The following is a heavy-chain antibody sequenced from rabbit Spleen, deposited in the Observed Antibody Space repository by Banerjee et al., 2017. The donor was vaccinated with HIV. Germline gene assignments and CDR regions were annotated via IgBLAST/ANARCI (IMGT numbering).Heavy chain of an antibody. CDR3: ATNHYTGDFNL. Sequence: EQLEESGGGLVKPEGSLTLTCKASGVSFSDKDVMCWVRQAPGKGLEWIGYIDPVFGSTYYATWVNGRFPISSHNAQNTLYLQLNSLTAADTATYFCATNHYTGDFNLWGPGTLVTVS. D-gene: IGHD4-1*01. CDR2: IDPVFGST. V-gene: IGHV1S47*01. J-gene: IGHJ4*01. CDR1: GVSFSDKD.